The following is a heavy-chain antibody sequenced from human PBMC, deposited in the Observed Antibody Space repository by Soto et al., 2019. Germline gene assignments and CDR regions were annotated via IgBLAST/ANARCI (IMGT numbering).Heavy chain of an antibody. D-gene: IGHD3-10*01. CDR3: ARVWTLDYGSGSYAFVDY. J-gene: IGHJ4*02. CDR1: GFTFSSYS. CDR2: ISSSSSYI. Sequence: GGSLRLSCAASGFTFSSYSMNWVRQAPGKGLEWVSSISSSSSYIYYADSVKGRFTISRDNAKNSLYLQMNSLRAEDTAVYYCARVWTLDYGSGSYAFVDYWGQGTLVTVSS. V-gene: IGHV3-21*01.